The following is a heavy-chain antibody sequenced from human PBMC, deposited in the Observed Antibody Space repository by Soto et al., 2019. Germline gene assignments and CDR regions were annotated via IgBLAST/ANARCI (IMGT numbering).Heavy chain of an antibody. Sequence: DVQLVESGGGLVQPGRSLRLSCAASGFTFDDYAMHWVRQAPGKGLEWVSGISWNSGSIGYADSVKGRFTISRDNAKNSLYLQMNSLRAEDTALYYCAKDIRVFGVVIITSFDYWGQGTLVTVSS. CDR3: AKDIRVFGVVIITSFDY. V-gene: IGHV3-9*01. CDR1: GFTFDDYA. D-gene: IGHD3-3*01. CDR2: ISWNSGSI. J-gene: IGHJ4*02.